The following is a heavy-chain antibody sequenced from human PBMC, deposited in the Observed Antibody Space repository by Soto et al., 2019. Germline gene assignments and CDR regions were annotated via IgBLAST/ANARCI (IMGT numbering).Heavy chain of an antibody. CDR3: ARVVVAATTRNIDY. CDR2: IYYSGST. CDR1: GGSISSGGYY. V-gene: IGHV4-31*03. J-gene: IGHJ4*02. D-gene: IGHD2-15*01. Sequence: SETLSLTCTVSGGSISSGGYYWSWIRQHPGKGLEWIGYIYYSGSTYYNPSLKSRVTISVDTSKNQFSLKLSSVTAADTAVYYCARVVVAATTRNIDYWGQGALVTVSS.